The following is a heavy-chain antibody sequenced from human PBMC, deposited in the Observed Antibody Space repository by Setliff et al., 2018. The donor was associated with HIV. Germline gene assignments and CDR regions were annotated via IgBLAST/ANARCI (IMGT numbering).Heavy chain of an antibody. V-gene: IGHV1-2*02. CDR1: GYTFINYY. D-gene: IGHD3-16*01. Sequence: ASVKVSCKASGYTFINYYIHWVRQAPGQGLEWMGWINPNSGGTNYARKFQGRVTMTRDTSISTAYMELNSLRSDDTAVYYCATAGGRSWFDPWGPGTLVTVSS. CDR2: INPNSGGT. CDR3: ATAGGRSWFDP. J-gene: IGHJ5*02.